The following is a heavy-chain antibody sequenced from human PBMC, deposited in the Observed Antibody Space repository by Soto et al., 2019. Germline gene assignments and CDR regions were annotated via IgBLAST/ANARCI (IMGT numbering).Heavy chain of an antibody. CDR1: GGSFRGYS. CDR2: INYRGIT. Sequence: QVQLQQWGAGLLKPSETLSLTCGVSGGSFRGYSWNWIRQSPETGLEWIGEINYRGITSYNPSLRSRVTLSLDTSTNRFSLTLTAVTAADTAIYYCARAPMDDYGNYYDGMDVWCQGTTITVS. D-gene: IGHD4-17*01. CDR3: ARAPMDDYGNYYDGMDV. V-gene: IGHV4-34*01. J-gene: IGHJ6*02.